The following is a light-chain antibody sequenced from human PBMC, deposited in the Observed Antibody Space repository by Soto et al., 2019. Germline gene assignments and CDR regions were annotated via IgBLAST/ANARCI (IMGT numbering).Light chain of an antibody. CDR3: QQYGGVPYT. J-gene: IGKJ2*01. Sequence: IVLTQSPGTLSLSPGQRATLSCRASESISRDYLAWYQQRLGQAPRLLIYGASSGATGIPDRFSGSGSGTDFTLTIIRLEPEDFAIYYCQQYGGVPYTFGQGTKLEIK. V-gene: IGKV3-20*01. CDR2: GAS. CDR1: ESISRDY.